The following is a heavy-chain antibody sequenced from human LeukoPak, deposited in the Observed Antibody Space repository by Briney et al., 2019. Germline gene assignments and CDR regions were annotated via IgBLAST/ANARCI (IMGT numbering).Heavy chain of an antibody. D-gene: IGHD2-15*01. CDR3: ARGLGGCSGGSCPTTHYYYYYMDV. V-gene: IGHV3-74*01. Sequence: SGGSLRLSCAASGFTFSNYWMHWVRQAPGKGLVWVSRIHTDGSITNYADSVKGRFTISRDNAKNTLYLQMNSLRAEDTAVYYCARGLGGCSGGSCPTTHYYYYYMDVWGKGTTVTVSS. J-gene: IGHJ6*03. CDR2: IHTDGSIT. CDR1: GFTFSNYW.